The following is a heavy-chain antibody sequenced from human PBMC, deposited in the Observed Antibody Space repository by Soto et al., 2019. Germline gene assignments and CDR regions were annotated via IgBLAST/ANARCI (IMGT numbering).Heavy chain of an antibody. CDR3: ARSNYIWGVNY. V-gene: IGHV4-59*01. Sequence: SDTLSLTCTVSTGSISTYYWSWIRQLPGKGLEWIGYIYNSGSTNYNPSLKSRVTISVDTSKNQFSLKLSSVTAADTAVYYCARSNYIWGVNYWGQGTLVTVSS. J-gene: IGHJ4*02. D-gene: IGHD3-16*01. CDR1: TGSISTYY. CDR2: IYNSGST.